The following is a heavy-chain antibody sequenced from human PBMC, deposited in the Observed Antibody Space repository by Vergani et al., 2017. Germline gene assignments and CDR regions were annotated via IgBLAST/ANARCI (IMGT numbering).Heavy chain of an antibody. CDR1: GFTFSTYW. D-gene: IGHD6-13*01. V-gene: IGHV3-7*01. J-gene: IGHJ4*02. CDR2: IKQDGSEK. CDR3: ARARYSNTPFDY. Sequence: EVQLVESGGALVQPGGSLRLSCAASGFTFSTYWMSWVRQAPGKGLEWVATIKQDGSEKYYVDSVKGRFTISRDNAKNSLYLQMNSLRAEDTAVYYCARARYSNTPFDYWGQGTLVTVAS.